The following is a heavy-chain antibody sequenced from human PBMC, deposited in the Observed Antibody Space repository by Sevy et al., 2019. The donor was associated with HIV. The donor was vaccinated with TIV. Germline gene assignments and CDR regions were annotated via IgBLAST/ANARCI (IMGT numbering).Heavy chain of an antibody. V-gene: IGHV1-2*02. CDR1: GYSFNDYY. D-gene: IGHD3-22*01. CDR3: ARESSFDSRPGKTFDI. J-gene: IGHJ3*02. Sequence: ASVKVSCKASGYSFNDYYMHWVRQAPGQGLEYMGWVYPQKGAAGTTHNFQGRVTVTRDTSISTVYMELSSVRSYDTAIYFCARESSFDSRPGKTFDIWGLGSRVTVSS. CDR2: VYPQKGAA.